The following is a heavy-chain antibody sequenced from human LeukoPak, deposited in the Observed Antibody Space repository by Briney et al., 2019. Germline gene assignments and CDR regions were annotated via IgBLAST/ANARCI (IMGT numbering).Heavy chain of an antibody. Sequence: SETLSLTCTVSGGPIISHYWIWIRQPAGKALEWIGRIYPSGTTNYNPSLKSRVTMSLDTSRNQFSLKLSSVTAADTAVYYCARDRSAEYFDLWGRGSLVTVSS. CDR2: IYPSGTT. CDR1: GGPIISHY. J-gene: IGHJ2*01. D-gene: IGHD2-15*01. V-gene: IGHV4-4*07. CDR3: ARDRSAEYFDL.